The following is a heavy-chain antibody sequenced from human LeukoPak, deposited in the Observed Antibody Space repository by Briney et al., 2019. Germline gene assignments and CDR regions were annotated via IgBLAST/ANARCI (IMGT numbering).Heavy chain of an antibody. CDR3: ARVKDPGGYYYYYYMDI. CDR2: INHSGST. CDR1: GGSFSGHY. Sequence: SEILSLTCAVYGGSFSGHYWTWIRQPPGKGLEWIGEINHSGSTNYNPPLKSRVTISVDTSKNQFSLKVSSVTAADTAVYYCARVKDPGGYYYYYYMDIWGKGNTVTVSS. V-gene: IGHV4-34*01. J-gene: IGHJ6*03. D-gene: IGHD3-16*01.